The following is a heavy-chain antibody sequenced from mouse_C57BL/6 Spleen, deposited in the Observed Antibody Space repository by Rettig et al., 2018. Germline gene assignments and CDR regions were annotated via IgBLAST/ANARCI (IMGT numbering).Heavy chain of an antibody. Sequence: EVQLQQSGPVLVKPGASVKMSCKASGYTFTDYYMNWVKQSHGKSLEWIGVINPYNGGTSYNQKFKGKATLTVDKSSSTAYMELNSLTSEDSAVYYCARGLWDVSFDYWGQGTTLTVSS. CDR3: ARGLWDVSFDY. V-gene: IGHV1-19*01. CDR2: INPYNGGT. CDR1: GYTFTDYY. D-gene: IGHD4-1*01. J-gene: IGHJ2*01.